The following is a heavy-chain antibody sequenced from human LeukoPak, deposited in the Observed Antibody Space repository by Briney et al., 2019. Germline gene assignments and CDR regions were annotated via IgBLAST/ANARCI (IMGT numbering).Heavy chain of an antibody. Sequence: PSESLTLSCAASGFTISSYARSRVRQPPGKGLEWVGTINDSGTYTYYADSVKGQFPISRDNYKTTLYLQMNSPTAEDTAIYYCANSIAAARGYYFDYWGQGTLVTVSS. CDR3: ANSIAAARGYYFDY. CDR2: INDSGTYT. D-gene: IGHD6-13*01. J-gene: IGHJ4*02. CDR1: GFTISSYA. V-gene: IGHV3-23*01.